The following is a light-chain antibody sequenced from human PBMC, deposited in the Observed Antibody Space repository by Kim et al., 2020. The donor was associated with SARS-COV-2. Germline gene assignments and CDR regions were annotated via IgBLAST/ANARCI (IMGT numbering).Light chain of an antibody. CDR3: QQYNTYPVT. Sequence: DIQMTQSPSSLSASVGDRVTISCRASQDIANYLAWFQQKPGKAPKSLIFGASNLQSGVPSKFSGSGSGTDFTLTISSLHPEDSATYYCQQYNTYPVTFGQGTKLEI. J-gene: IGKJ2*01. CDR2: GAS. CDR1: QDIANY. V-gene: IGKV1-16*02.